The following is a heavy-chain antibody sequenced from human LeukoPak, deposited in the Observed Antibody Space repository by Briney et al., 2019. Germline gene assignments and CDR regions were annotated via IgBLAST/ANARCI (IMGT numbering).Heavy chain of an antibody. CDR1: GFTFSTYW. CDR2: INGDGNST. Sequence: GGSLRLSCGASGFTFSTYWMHWVRQAPGKGLVWVSRINGDGNSTNYADSVRGRFTISGDNAKNTLYLQMTSLRAEDTAVYFCARVLDGSGSRSFDYWGQGTLVTVSS. CDR3: ARVLDGSGSRSFDY. V-gene: IGHV3-74*01. J-gene: IGHJ4*02. D-gene: IGHD3-10*01.